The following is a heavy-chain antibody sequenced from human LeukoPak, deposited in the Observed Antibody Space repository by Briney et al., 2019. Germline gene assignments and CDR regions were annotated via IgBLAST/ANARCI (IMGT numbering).Heavy chain of an antibody. J-gene: IGHJ6*02. D-gene: IGHD2-2*01. V-gene: IGHV1-69*01. Sequence: SVKVSCKASGGTFSSYAISWVRQAPGQGLEWMGGIIPIFGTANYAQKFQGRVTITADESTSTAYMELSSLRSEDTAVYYCAKSWSDYIVVVPAAIPGYYYDMDVWGQGTTVTVSS. CDR1: GGTFSSYA. CDR3: AKSWSDYIVVVPAAIPGYYYDMDV. CDR2: IIPIFGTA.